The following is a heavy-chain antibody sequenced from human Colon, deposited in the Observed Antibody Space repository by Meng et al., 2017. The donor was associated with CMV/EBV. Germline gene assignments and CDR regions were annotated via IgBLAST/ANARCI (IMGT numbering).Heavy chain of an antibody. J-gene: IGHJ4*02. V-gene: IGHV4-34*01. Sequence: VLLKTSEPWSPTCGVSVGSLSGYYWTWNLQSLGKGLEWIAEINQSGSTNYNPSLKSRVTVSVDTLKNQFSLRVTSVTAADSALYYCAREAGPFFGVIVYDSWGQRTLVTVSS. CDR1: VGSLSGYY. CDR2: INQSGST. CDR3: AREAGPFFGVIVYDS. D-gene: IGHD3-3*01.